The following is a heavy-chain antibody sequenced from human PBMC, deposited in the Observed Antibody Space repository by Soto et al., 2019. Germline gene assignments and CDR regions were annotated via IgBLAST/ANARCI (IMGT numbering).Heavy chain of an antibody. J-gene: IGHJ5*02. CDR2: IYFSGTT. D-gene: IGHD1-26*01. Sequence: QVQLQESGPGLVKPSQTLSLTCTVSGGSISSGGYYWSWIRQYPGKGLDWIGYIYFSGTTYYNPSLKSRVTISLDTSKNQFSLKLSSVTAADTAVYYCARDRGVGNWVDPWGQGTLVTVSS. CDR1: GGSISSGGYY. V-gene: IGHV4-31*03. CDR3: ARDRGVGNWVDP.